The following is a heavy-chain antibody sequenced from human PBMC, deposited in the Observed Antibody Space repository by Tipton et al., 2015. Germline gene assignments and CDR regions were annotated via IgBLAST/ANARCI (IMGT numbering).Heavy chain of an antibody. V-gene: IGHV3-20*04. D-gene: IGHD3-10*01. J-gene: IGHJ6*02. CDR2: IDWNGGRT. CDR1: GFTFDDCG. CDR3: ARGHYVSRMDV. Sequence: SLRLSCAASGFTFDDCGMTWVRQVPGKGLEWVAGIDWNGGRTGYADSVKGRFTISRDNAKSSLYLQINSLRPEDTAVYYCARGHYVSRMDVWGQGTTVTVSS.